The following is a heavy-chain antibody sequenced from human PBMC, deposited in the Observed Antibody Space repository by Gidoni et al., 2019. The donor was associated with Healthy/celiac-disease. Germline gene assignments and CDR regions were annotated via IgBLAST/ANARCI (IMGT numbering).Heavy chain of an antibody. Sequence: QVQLVQSGAEVKKPGSPVKVSCKASGGTFSIYAISWVRQAPGQGLEWMGGIIPIFGTANYAQKFQGRVTITADESTSTAYMELSSLRSEDTAVYYCASQYCSGGSCYNWFDPWGQGTLVTVSS. CDR1: GGTFSIYA. CDR3: ASQYCSGGSCYNWFDP. V-gene: IGHV1-69*01. CDR2: IIPIFGTA. D-gene: IGHD2-15*01. J-gene: IGHJ5*02.